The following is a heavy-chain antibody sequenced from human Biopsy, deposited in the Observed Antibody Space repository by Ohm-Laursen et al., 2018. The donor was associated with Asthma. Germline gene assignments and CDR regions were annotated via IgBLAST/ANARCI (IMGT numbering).Heavy chain of an antibody. CDR1: GCSFWNLG. V-gene: IGHV3-30*03. J-gene: IGHJ3*02. CDR2: ISKDASTQ. Sequence: SQSLSFTAYGCSFWNLGSHGDHRSPGKGLERVGDISKDASTQDYADSVKGRFTMARDNSKNTLDLQMNSLREEDTAVYYCVRDGTDDAFDIWGQGTVGSVSS. CDR3: VRDGTDDAFDI. D-gene: IGHD1-1*01.